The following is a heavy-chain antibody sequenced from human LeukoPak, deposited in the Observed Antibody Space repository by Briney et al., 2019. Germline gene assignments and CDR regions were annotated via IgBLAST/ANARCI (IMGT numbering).Heavy chain of an antibody. CDR3: AREAPARGVYYYYGMDV. J-gene: IGHJ6*02. D-gene: IGHD3-10*01. CDR2: TYYRSKWYN. V-gene: IGHV6-1*01. CDR1: GDSVSSNSAA. Sequence: SQTLSLTCAISGDSVSSNSAAWTWIRQSPSRGLEWLGRTYYRSKWYNDYAVSVKSRITINPDTSKNQFSLQLNSVTPEDTAVYYCAREAPARGVYYYYGMDVWGQGTTVTVSS.